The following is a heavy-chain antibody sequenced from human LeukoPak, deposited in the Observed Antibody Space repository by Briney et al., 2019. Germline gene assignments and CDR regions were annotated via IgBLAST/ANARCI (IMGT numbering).Heavy chain of an antibody. Sequence: GGSLRLSCAASGFTFSSYSMNWVRQAPGKGLEWVSYISSSSSTIYYADSVKGRFTISRDNAKNSLYLQMNSLRDEDTAVYYCARDPSHYDFWSGYYYDYWGQGTLVTVSS. D-gene: IGHD3-3*01. CDR2: ISSSSSTI. CDR1: GFTFSSYS. CDR3: ARDPSHYDFWSGYYYDY. J-gene: IGHJ4*02. V-gene: IGHV3-48*02.